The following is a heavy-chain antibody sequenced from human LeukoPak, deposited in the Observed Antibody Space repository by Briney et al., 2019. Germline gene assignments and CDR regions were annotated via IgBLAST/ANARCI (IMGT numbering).Heavy chain of an antibody. J-gene: IGHJ6*02. D-gene: IGHD7-27*01. V-gene: IGHV1-69*04. Sequence: SVKVSCKASGGTFSSYAISWVRQTPGQGLEWMGRIIPILGIANYAQKFQGRVTITADKSTSTAYMELSSLRSEDTAVYYCARDLGDYDDGMDVWGQGTTVTVSS. CDR2: IIPILGIA. CDR3: ARDLGDYDDGMDV. CDR1: GGTFSSYA.